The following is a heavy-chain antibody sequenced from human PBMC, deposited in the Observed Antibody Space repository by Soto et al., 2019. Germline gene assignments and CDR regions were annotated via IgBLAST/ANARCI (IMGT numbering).Heavy chain of an antibody. D-gene: IGHD6-13*01. Sequence: SETLSLTCTVSGGSISSGGYYWSWIRQHPGKGLEWIGYIYYSGSTYYNPSLKSRVTISVDTSKNQFSLKLSSVTAADTAVYYCARVRPYSSSWYGWFDPWGQGTLVTVSS. CDR2: IYYSGST. V-gene: IGHV4-31*03. CDR1: GGSISSGGYY. CDR3: ARVRPYSSSWYGWFDP. J-gene: IGHJ5*02.